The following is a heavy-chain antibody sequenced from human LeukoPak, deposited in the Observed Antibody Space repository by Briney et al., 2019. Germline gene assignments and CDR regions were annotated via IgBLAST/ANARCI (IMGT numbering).Heavy chain of an antibody. CDR1: GFTFSSYG. D-gene: IGHD3-9*01. J-gene: IGHJ4*02. CDR2: ISYDGSNK. CDR3: ARDLITIFPRG. Sequence: GGSLRLSCAASGFTFSSYGMHWVRQAPGKGLEWVAVISYDGSNKYYADSVKGRFTISRDNAKNSLYLQMNSLRAEDTAVYYCARDLITIFPRGWGQGTLVTVSS. V-gene: IGHV3-30*03.